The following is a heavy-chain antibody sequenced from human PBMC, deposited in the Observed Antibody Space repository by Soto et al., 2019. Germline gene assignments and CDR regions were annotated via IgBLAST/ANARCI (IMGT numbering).Heavy chain of an antibody. J-gene: IGHJ6*03. CDR2: INSDGSST. V-gene: IGHV3-74*01. Sequence: PGGSLRLSCAASGFTFNSYVMSWVRQAPGKGLVWVSRINSDGSSTSYADSVKGRFTISRDNAKNTLYLQMNSLRAEDTAVYYCAIVGSYGPYYYFMDVWGKGTTVTVSS. CDR3: AIVGSYGPYYYFMDV. D-gene: IGHD4-17*01. CDR1: GFTFNSYV.